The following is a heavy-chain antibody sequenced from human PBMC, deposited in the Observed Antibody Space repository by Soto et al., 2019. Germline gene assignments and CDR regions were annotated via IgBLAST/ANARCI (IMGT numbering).Heavy chain of an antibody. CDR1: GASISSSTYY. V-gene: IGHV4-39*01. Sequence: QLQLQESGPGLVKPSETLSLTCTVSGASISSSTYYWGWIRQPPGKGLEWIGSLYYSGITYYNPSLKSRVTISVDTSKNQFSLKVSSVTAADTAVYYCARDIGRAASDIWGQGTMVTVSS. J-gene: IGHJ3*02. CDR3: ARDIGRAASDI. D-gene: IGHD2-15*01. CDR2: LYYSGIT.